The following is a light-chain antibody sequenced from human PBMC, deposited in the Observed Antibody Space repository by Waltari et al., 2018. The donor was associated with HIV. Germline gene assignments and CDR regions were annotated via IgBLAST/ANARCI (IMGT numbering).Light chain of an antibody. CDR3: QSYDTNLSGSV. Sequence: QSVLTQPPSVSGAPGQSVTIYCAGSSSNIGAHYAVHWYQQVPGTAPKFLIFGDRNGPSVVPDRFSGSTSGTSASLAITGLQAEDEADYYCQSYDTNLSGSVFGGGTKVTVL. J-gene: IGLJ3*02. V-gene: IGLV1-40*01. CDR2: GDR. CDR1: SSNIGAHYA.